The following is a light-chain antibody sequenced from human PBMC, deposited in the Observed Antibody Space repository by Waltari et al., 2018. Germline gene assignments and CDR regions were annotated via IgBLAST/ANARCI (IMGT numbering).Light chain of an antibody. V-gene: IGKV4-1*01. Sequence: DIVMTQSPDSLAVSLGETTTLNCKSSQTILYSSYNKNYLAWYQVKPGQAPKLLVYGTSTRESGVPDRFSGSGSGTDFSLTISSLQAEDVAFYYCQQYYDVPYTFGRGTWLEIK. CDR3: QQYYDVPYT. CDR2: GTS. J-gene: IGKJ2*01. CDR1: QTILYSSYNKNY.